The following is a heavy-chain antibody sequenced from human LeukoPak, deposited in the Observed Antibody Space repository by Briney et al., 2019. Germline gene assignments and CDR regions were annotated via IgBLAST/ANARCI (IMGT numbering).Heavy chain of an antibody. CDR3: ARRGAAGTYYFDY. D-gene: IGHD6-13*01. J-gene: IGHJ4*02. CDR1: GFTFSSYV. CDR2: ISGSGGGT. Sequence: GGSLRLSCAASGFTFSSYVMSWVRQAPGKGLEWVSAISGSGGGTYYADSVKGRFTISRDNSKNPLYLQTNSLRAEDTAVYYCARRGAAGTYYFDYWGQGTLVTVSS. V-gene: IGHV3-23*01.